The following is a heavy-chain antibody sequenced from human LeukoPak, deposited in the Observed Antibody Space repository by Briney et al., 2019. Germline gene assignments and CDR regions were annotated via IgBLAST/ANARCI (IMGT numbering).Heavy chain of an antibody. D-gene: IGHD6-13*01. CDR3: ARDSWYYFDY. CDR1: GGSISSSSYY. Sequence: SETLSLTCTVSGGSISSSSYYWGWIRQPPGKGLEWLGSIYYSGSTYYNPSLKSRVTISVDTSKNHFSLKMSSVTAADTTVYYCARDSWYYFDYWGQGTLVTVSS. J-gene: IGHJ4*02. CDR2: IYYSGST. V-gene: IGHV4-39*02.